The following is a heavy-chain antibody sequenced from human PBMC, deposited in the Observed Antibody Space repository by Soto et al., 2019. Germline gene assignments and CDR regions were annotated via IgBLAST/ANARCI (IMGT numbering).Heavy chain of an antibody. D-gene: IGHD3-16*02. J-gene: IGHJ6*02. Sequence: PSETLSLTCTVSGGNISSGGYCWSWIRQHPGKGLEWIGYIYNSVSTYYNPSLKSRVTISGDTSKNQFSLKLSSVTAADTAGDYCARVSFWGMDVWGQRTTVTVSS. CDR3: ARVSFWGMDV. CDR1: GGNISSGGYC. CDR2: IYNSVST. V-gene: IGHV4-31*03.